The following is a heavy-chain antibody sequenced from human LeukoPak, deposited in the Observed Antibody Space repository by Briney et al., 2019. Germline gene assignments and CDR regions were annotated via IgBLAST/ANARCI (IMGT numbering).Heavy chain of an antibody. CDR2: ISGSGGST. J-gene: IGHJ4*02. D-gene: IGHD3-22*01. Sequence: PGGSLRLSCAVSGFTFSDYYMSWIHQAPGKGLEWVSAISGSGGSTYYADSVKGRFTISRDNSKNTLYPQMNSLRAEDTAVYYCAKCWRDSSGYDYWGQGTLVTVSS. CDR1: GFTFSDYY. CDR3: AKCWRDSSGYDY. V-gene: IGHV3-23*01.